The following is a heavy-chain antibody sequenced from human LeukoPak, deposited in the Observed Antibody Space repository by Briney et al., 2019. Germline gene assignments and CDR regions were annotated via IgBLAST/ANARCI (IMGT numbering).Heavy chain of an antibody. CDR3: ARVIGDYSSGWYTVLGTLDAFDI. CDR1: GYTFTGYY. CDR2: INPNSGGT. Sequence: ASVKVSCKASGYTFTGYYMHWVRQAPGQGLEWMGWINPNSGGTNYAQKFQGRVTMTRDTSTSTVYMELSSLRSEDTAVYYCARVIGDYSSGWYTVLGTLDAFDIWGQGTMVTVSS. D-gene: IGHD6-19*01. J-gene: IGHJ3*02. V-gene: IGHV1-2*02.